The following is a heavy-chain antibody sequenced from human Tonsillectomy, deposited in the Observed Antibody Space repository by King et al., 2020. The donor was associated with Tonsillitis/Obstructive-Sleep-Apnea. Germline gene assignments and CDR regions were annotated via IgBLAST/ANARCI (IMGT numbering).Heavy chain of an antibody. CDR1: FCSITTFGYY. Sequence: PSHTLSLTCSFSFCSITTFGYYFAFILQHPFNFLYFIGYISHIGITNYNPSLQSRLTLSLDTSTSQFSLKINSVTAADTAMYYCARDGGRSYGHDSWGQGTLVTVS. J-gene: IGHJ5*02. D-gene: IGHD5-18*01. CDR2: ISHIGIT. V-gene: IGHV4-31*02. CDR3: ARDGGRSYGHDS.